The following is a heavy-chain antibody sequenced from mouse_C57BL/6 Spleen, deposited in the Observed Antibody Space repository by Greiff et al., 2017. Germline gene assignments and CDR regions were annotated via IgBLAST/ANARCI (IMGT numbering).Heavy chain of an antibody. CDR3: AREGGYGSGFAY. V-gene: IGHV1-82*01. J-gene: IGHJ3*01. Sequence: VQLQESGPELVKPGASVKISCKASGYAFSSSWMNWVKQRPGKGLEWIGRIYPGDGDTNYNGKFKGKATLTADKSSSTAYMQLSSLTSEDSAVYFCAREGGYGSGFAYWGQGTLVTVSA. D-gene: IGHD1-1*01. CDR2: IYPGDGDT. CDR1: GYAFSSSW.